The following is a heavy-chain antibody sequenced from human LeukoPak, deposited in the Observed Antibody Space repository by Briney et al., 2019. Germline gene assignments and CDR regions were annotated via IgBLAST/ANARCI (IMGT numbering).Heavy chain of an antibody. CDR1: GYSFTGHY. CDR2: INPNSGGT. D-gene: IGHD1-26*01. V-gene: IGHV1-2*02. CDR3: AAGVGATTIDY. J-gene: IGHJ4*02. Sequence: ASVKVSCKASGYSFTGHYMHWVRQAPGQGLEWMGWINPNSGGTNHAQKFQGRVTMTRDTSISTAYMELSRLRSDDTAVYYCAAGVGATTIDYWGQGTLVTVSS.